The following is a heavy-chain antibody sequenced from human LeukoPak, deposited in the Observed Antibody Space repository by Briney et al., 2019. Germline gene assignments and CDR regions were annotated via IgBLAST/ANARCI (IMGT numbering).Heavy chain of an antibody. V-gene: IGHV3-53*01. Sequence: PGGSLRLSCAASGFTVSSNYMSWVRQAPGKGLEWVSVIYSGGSTYYADSVKGRFTISGDNSKNTLYLQMNSLRAEDTAVYYCARDQSSGWFNWFDPWGQGTLVTVSS. J-gene: IGHJ5*02. CDR1: GFTVSSNY. CDR3: ARDQSSGWFNWFDP. D-gene: IGHD6-19*01. CDR2: IYSGGST.